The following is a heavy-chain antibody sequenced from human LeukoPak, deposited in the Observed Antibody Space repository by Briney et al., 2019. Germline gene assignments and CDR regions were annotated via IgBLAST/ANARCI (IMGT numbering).Heavy chain of an antibody. V-gene: IGHV3-23*01. J-gene: IGHJ5*02. CDR1: GFTFSSYA. CDR2: ISGSGGST. Sequence: GGPLRHSCAASGFTFSSYAMSWVRQAPGKGLEWVSAISGSGGSTYYADSVKGRFTISRDNSKNTLYLQMNSLRAEDTAVYYCARQVVPERWYWFDPWGQGTLVTVSS. D-gene: IGHD2-2*01. CDR3: ARQVVPERWYWFDP.